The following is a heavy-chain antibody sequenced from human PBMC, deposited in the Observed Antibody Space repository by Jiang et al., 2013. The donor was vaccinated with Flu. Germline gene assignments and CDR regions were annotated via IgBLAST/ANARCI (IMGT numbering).Heavy chain of an antibody. CDR1: GDSVSSNSAA. J-gene: IGHJ6*02. CDR2: TYYRSKWYN. Sequence: SQTLSLTCAISGDSVSSNSAAWNWIRQSPSRGLEWLGRTYYRSKWYNDYAVSVKSRITINPDTSKNQFSLQLNSVTPEDTAVYYCARVALTGTTSSGYYYGMDVWGQGTTVTVSS. V-gene: IGHV6-1*01. D-gene: IGHD1-7*01. CDR3: ARVALTGTTSSGYYYGMDV.